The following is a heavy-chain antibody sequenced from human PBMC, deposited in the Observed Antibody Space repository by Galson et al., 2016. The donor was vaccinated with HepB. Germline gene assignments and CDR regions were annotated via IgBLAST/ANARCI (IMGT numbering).Heavy chain of an antibody. CDR2: IGATGRTT. V-gene: IGHV3-23*01. CDR1: GFTLSSYG. D-gene: IGHD6-6*01. CDR3: ATGSKATRRGFNP. Sequence: SLRLSCAASGFTLSSYGVSWVRQAPGKGLEWVSVIGATGRTTYYADSVKGRFTISRDNSKNALSLQMNSLIAEDTALYYCATGSKATRRGFNPWGQGTLVTVSS. J-gene: IGHJ5*02.